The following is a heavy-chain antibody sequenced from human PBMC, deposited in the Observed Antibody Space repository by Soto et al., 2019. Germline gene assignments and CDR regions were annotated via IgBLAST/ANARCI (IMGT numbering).Heavy chain of an antibody. Sequence: GGSLKLSCAPSGFNLSNAWINWVRQAPGKGLEWVGRVKSKNDGGTTDFAAPVKGRFAISRDDSKNMVYLEMNSLQTEDTAIYYCTTDSYITSIIVRFDYWGHGTLVTVSS. CDR2: VKSKNDGGTT. J-gene: IGHJ4*01. CDR3: TTDSYITSIIVRFDY. D-gene: IGHD3-22*01. CDR1: GFNLSNAW. V-gene: IGHV3-15*07.